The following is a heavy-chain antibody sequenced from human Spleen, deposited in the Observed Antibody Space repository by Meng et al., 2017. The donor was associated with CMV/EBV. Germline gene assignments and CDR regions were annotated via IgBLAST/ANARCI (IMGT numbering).Heavy chain of an antibody. J-gene: IGHJ5*02. CDR3: ARGQIAAGFDP. D-gene: IGHD6-13*01. CDR2: INHSGST. CDR1: GGSISSYY. Sequence: QLQESGAALDKTSDTLSLNCTISGGSISSYYWSWIRQPPGKGLECIGEINHSGSTNYNPSLKSRVTISVDTSKNQFSLKLSSVTAADTAVYYCARGQIAAGFDPWGQGTLVTVSS. V-gene: IGHV4-34*01.